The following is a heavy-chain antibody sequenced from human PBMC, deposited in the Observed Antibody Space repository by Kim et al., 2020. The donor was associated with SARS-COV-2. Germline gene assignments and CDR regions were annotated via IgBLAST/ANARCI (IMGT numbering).Heavy chain of an antibody. CDR3: AKDRSSSGIDY. J-gene: IGHJ4*02. CDR2: T. D-gene: IGHD6-6*01. V-gene: IGHV3-23*01. Sequence: TYYADSVKGRVTISRDNSKNTLYLQMNSLRAEDTAVYYCAKDRSSSGIDYWGQGTLVTVSS.